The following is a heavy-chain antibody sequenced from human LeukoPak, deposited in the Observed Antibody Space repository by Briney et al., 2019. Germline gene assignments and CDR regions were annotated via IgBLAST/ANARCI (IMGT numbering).Heavy chain of an antibody. D-gene: IGHD5-12*01. J-gene: IGHJ4*02. CDR2: IYSTDST. Sequence: GGSLRLSCAASGFTFSSYSMNWVRQAPGKGLEWVSLIYSTDSTYYTDSVKGRFTISRDNSKNTLYLQMNSLRAEDTAVYYCARDDGGYGPFDYWGQGTLVTVSS. CDR1: GFTFSSYS. CDR3: ARDDGGYGPFDY. V-gene: IGHV3-53*01.